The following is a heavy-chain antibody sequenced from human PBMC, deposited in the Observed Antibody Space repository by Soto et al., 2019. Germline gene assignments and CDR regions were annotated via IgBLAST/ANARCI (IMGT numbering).Heavy chain of an antibody. D-gene: IGHD1-26*01. CDR2: IYYTGST. J-gene: IGHJ5*02. V-gene: IGHV4-30-4*01. CDR3: AAFSVVEATNVNWFDT. CDR1: SCSVSDGDYY. Sequence: PXETLSLTCAVSSCSVSDGDYYWSWIRQPPGEGLEWIGYIYYTGSTYYNPALNSRVTISVDMSNNQFSLKLSSVAAADTAIYFCAAFSVVEATNVNWFDTWGQGTLVTVS.